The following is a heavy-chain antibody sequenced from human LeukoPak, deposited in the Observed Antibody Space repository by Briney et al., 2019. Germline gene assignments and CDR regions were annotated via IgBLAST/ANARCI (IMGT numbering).Heavy chain of an antibody. CDR1: GGSISSHY. V-gene: IGHV4-59*11. J-gene: IGHJ4*02. CDR2: IYYSGST. Sequence: PSETLSLTCTVSGGSISSHYWSWIRQPPGKGLEWIGYIYYSGSTNHNPSFESRVTMSVDTSKTQFSLKLSSVTAADTAVYYCARSRDGYNSMSPADFWGQGTLVTVSS. CDR3: ARSRDGYNSMSPADF. D-gene: IGHD5-24*01.